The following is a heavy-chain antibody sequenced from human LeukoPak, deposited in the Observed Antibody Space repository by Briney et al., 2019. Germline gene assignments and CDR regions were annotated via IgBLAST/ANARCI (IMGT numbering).Heavy chain of an antibody. J-gene: IGHJ4*02. D-gene: IGHD6-6*01. CDR1: GFIFSSYA. Sequence: GGSLRLSCAASGFIFSSYAMHWVRQALGKGLEWVAFISSDGSNKYYADSVKGRFAISRDNSKNTLYLQMNSLRDEDTAVYYCDPHDSSSHFWGQGTLVTVSS. CDR3: DPHDSSSHF. CDR2: ISSDGSNK. V-gene: IGHV3-30*09.